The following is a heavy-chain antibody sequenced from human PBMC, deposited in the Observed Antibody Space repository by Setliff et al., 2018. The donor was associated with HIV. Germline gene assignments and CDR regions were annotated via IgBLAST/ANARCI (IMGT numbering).Heavy chain of an antibody. CDR1: GGSFSGYY. V-gene: IGHV4-34*12. CDR2: IFYSGRT. J-gene: IGHJ4*02. CDR3: AREGDGIDY. Sequence: SETLSLTCAGYGGSFSGYYWSWIRQPPGKGLEWIGSIFYSGRTTYNPSLKSRVTISVDASKNQISLKLTSVTAADTATYYCAREGDGIDYWGQGTLVTVSS. D-gene: IGHD2-21*01.